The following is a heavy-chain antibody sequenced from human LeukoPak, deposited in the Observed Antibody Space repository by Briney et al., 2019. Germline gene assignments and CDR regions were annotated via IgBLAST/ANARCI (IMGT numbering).Heavy chain of an antibody. CDR3: ARAMYSYGYFDY. V-gene: IGHV3-21*01. CDR1: GFTFSSYS. J-gene: IGHJ4*02. D-gene: IGHD5-18*01. CDR2: ISSSSSYI. Sequence: PGGSLGLSCAASGFTFSSYSMNWVRQAPGKGLEWVSSISSSSSYIYYADSVKGRFTISRDNAKNSLYLQMNSLRAEDTAVYYCARAMYSYGYFDYWGQGTLVTVSS.